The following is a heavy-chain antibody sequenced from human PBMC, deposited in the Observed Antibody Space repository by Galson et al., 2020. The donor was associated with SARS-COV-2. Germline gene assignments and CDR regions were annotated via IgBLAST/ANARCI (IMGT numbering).Heavy chain of an antibody. CDR1: GGSISSNTW. CDR2: IFRSGGT. V-gene: IGHV4-4*02. J-gene: IGHJ4*02. CDR3: ARDRTFDY. Sequence: ASETLSLTCDVSGGSISSNTWRNRVRKPPGKGLEWIGEIFRSGGTNYNPSLKSRVTISLDKSKNQFSLNLRSVTAADTAVYYCARDRTFDYWGQGTLVTVSS.